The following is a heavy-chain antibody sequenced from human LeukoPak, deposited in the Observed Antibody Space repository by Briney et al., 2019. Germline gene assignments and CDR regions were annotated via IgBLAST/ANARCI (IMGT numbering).Heavy chain of an antibody. CDR1: GFPFSNHG. V-gene: IGHV3-48*04. CDR2: ISSSGSTI. CDR3: AELGITMIGGV. J-gene: IGHJ6*04. Sequence: GSLRLSFAAPGFPFSNHGMNWVRPAPGKGLEWISYISSSGSTIYYADSVKGRFTISRDNAKNSLYLQMNSLRAEDTAVYYCAELGITMIGGVWGKGTTVTISS. D-gene: IGHD3-10*02.